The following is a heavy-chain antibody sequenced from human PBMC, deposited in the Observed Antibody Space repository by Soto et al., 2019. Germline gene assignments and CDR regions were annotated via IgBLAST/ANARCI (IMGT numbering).Heavy chain of an antibody. J-gene: IGHJ6*02. CDR2: IIDSGGST. V-gene: IGHV3-23*01. CDR1: GFTFSSCA. CDR3: AKGRSYYYYYGVDV. Sequence: EVQLLESGGGLVQPGGSLRLSCAASGFTFSSCAMGWVRQAPGKGLEWVSDIIDSGGSTYYADSVKGRFTISRDNXXSALDLQMNSLRAEDTALYYCAKGRSYYYYYGVDVWGQGTTVTVSS.